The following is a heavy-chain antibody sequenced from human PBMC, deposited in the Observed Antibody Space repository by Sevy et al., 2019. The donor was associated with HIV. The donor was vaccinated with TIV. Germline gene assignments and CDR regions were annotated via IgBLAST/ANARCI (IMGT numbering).Heavy chain of an antibody. Sequence: GGSLRLSCAASGFTVSSNYMSWVRQAPGKGLEWVSVIYSGGSTYYADSVKGRFTISRDNSKNTLYLQMNSLRAEETAVYYWASGDGYNNYFDYWGQGTLVTVSS. CDR2: IYSGGST. V-gene: IGHV3-53*01. CDR1: GFTVSSNY. CDR3: ASGDGYNNYFDY. J-gene: IGHJ4*02. D-gene: IGHD5-12*01.